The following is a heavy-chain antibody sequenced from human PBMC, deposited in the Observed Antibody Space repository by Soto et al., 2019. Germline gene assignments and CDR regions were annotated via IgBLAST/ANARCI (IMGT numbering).Heavy chain of an antibody. CDR2: IKSKTDGGTT. CDR3: TSLYYGH. Sequence: EVQLVESGGDLVKPGGPLRLSGPASEFTFTYAGMSWVRQAPGKGLEGAGRIKSKTDGGTTDYAAPVKGRFTISRDESQNTLYLQMNSLKTEDTAVYYCTSLYYGHWGQGTLVTVSS. CDR1: EFTFTYAG. V-gene: IGHV3-15*01. D-gene: IGHD3-16*02. J-gene: IGHJ4*02.